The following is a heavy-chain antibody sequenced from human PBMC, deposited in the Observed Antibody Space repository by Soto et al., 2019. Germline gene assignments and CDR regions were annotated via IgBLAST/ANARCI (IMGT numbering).Heavy chain of an antibody. CDR2: IFPSDSDT. J-gene: IGHJ5*02. CDR1: GYRFTSSW. D-gene: IGHD3-22*01. CDR3: ARKDKSGYLNWLDP. V-gene: IGHV5-51*01. Sequence: GESLKISCRTSGYRFTSSWIAWVRQMPGKGLEWMGIIFPSDSDTRYSPSFQGQVTISADRSTSTVFLQWASLKASDTAVYFCARKDKSGYLNWLDPWGQGTLVTVXS.